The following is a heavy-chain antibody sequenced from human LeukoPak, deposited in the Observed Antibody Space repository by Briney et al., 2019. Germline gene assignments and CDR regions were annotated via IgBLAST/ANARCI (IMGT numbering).Heavy chain of an antibody. CDR2: ISGSGAST. CDR3: AKDLGNYYDSSGYDY. CDR1: GFTFSNYA. Sequence: PGGSLRLSCAASGFTFSNYAMSWVRQAPGKGLEWVSGISGSGASTKNADSVKGRFTISRDNSKNTLYLQMNSLRAEDTAVYYCAKDLGNYYDSSGYDYWGQGTLVTVSS. V-gene: IGHV3-23*01. J-gene: IGHJ4*02. D-gene: IGHD3-22*01.